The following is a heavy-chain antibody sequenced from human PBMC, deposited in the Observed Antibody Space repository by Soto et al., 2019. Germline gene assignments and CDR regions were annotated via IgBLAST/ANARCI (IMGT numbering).Heavy chain of an antibody. Sequence: QVQLLESGGGVVQPGRSLRLTCAASGFSLNTYGMHWVRQAPGKGLEWVAVISYNGDKTFYADSVKGRFTISRDNSQSTLYLQMNSLRPEDTAVYYCAKDRIRGTSYFDYWGQGTLVTVSS. CDR1: GFSLNTYG. V-gene: IGHV3-30*18. CDR3: AKDRIRGTSYFDY. J-gene: IGHJ4*02. CDR2: ISYNGDKT. D-gene: IGHD6-6*01.